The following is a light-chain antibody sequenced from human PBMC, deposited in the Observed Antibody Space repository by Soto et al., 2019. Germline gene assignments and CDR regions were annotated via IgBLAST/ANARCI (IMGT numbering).Light chain of an antibody. J-gene: IGKJ1*01. CDR3: KQHNSXVPT. Sequence: DIQMTQSPSTLAASVGDRVTITCRASQSIGRWLAWYQQKPGKAPKLLIYDASTLENGVPSRFSGSGSGTEFTLAISRLQPDDFASYYFKQHNSXVPTCGQGTKV. CDR2: DAS. CDR1: QSIGRW. V-gene: IGKV1-5*01.